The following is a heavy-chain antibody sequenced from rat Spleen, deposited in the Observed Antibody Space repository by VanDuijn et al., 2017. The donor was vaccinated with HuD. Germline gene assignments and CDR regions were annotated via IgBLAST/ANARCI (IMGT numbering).Heavy chain of an antibody. D-gene: IGHD1-10*01. V-gene: IGHV5S23*01. J-gene: IGHJ3*01. Sequence: EVQLVESGGGLVQPGRSLKLSCAASGFTFSNYYMAWVRQAPTKGLEWVASISPSGGGTYYRDSVKGRFTVSRDNTRNTLYLQMDSLRSEDTATYYCAKVHNNYYNWFAYWGQGTLVTVSS. CDR1: GFTFSNYY. CDR2: ISPSGGGT. CDR3: AKVHNNYYNWFAY.